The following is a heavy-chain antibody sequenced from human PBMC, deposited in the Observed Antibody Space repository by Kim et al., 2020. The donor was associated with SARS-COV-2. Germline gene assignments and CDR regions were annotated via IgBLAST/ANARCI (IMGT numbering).Heavy chain of an antibody. V-gene: IGHV1-46*01. Sequence: YAQTFKGRVTLTRDISMRTVYMELGSLRSEDTAVYYCARTDSGAYKYLDFWGQGTLVTVSS. J-gene: IGHJ4*02. CDR3: ARTDSGAYKYLDF. D-gene: IGHD5-12*01.